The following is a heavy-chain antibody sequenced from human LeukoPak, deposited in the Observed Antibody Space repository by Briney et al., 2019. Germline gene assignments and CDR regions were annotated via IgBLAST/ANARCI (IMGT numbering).Heavy chain of an antibody. Sequence: ASVKVSCKASGYTFTGYYMHWVRQAPGQGLEWMGWINPNSGGTNYAQKFQGRVTMTRDTSISTAYMELSRLRSDDTAVYYCARDGSGSYYITDYWGQRTLVTVCS. V-gene: IGHV1-2*02. J-gene: IGHJ4*02. CDR2: INPNSGGT. CDR1: GYTFTGYY. CDR3: ARDGSGSYYITDY. D-gene: IGHD3-10*01.